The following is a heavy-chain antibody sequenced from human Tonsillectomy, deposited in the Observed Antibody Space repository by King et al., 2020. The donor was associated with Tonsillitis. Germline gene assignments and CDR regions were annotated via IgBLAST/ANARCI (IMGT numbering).Heavy chain of an antibody. CDR3: ARELGRSGYPFDY. Sequence: VQLVESGGGVVQPGRSLRLSCAASGFMFSSNTMHWVRQAPGKGLEWVAIISYDGSNKYYADSAKGRFTIARDNSKNTLYLQMNSLTDDDTAVYYCARELGRSGYPFDYWGQGTLLTVSS. CDR2: ISYDGSNK. J-gene: IGHJ4*02. CDR1: GFMFSSNT. V-gene: IGHV3-30*01. D-gene: IGHD3-22*01.